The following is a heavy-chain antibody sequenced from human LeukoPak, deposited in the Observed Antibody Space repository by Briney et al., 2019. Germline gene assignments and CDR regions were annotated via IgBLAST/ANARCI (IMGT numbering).Heavy chain of an antibody. CDR3: ARRGPHSSSSSSDFDY. J-gene: IGHJ4*02. V-gene: IGHV1-2*06. CDR2: INPNIGGT. D-gene: IGHD6-6*01. CDR1: GYTFTGYY. Sequence: GASVKVSCKASGYTFTGYYMHWVRQAPGQGLEWMGRINPNIGGTNYAQKFQGRVTMTRDASISTAYMELSRLRSDDTAVYYCARRGPHSSSSSSDFDYWGQETLDTVSS.